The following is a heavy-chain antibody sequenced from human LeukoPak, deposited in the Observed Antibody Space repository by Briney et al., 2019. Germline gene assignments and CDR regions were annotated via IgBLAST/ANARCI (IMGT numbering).Heavy chain of an antibody. J-gene: IGHJ4*02. D-gene: IGHD2-15*01. CDR2: IKSKIDGGTT. Sequence: GGSLRLSCAASGFTFSNAWMSWVRQAPGKGLEWVGRIKSKIDGGTTDYAAPVKGRFTISGDDSKNTLYLQMNSLNTEDTAVYYCTTIEVYCSGGSCLFDYWGQGTLVTVSS. CDR3: TTIEVYCSGGSCLFDY. V-gene: IGHV3-15*01. CDR1: GFTFSNAW.